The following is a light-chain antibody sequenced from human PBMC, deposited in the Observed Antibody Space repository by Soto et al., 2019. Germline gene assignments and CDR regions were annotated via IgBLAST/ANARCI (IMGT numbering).Light chain of an antibody. CDR1: SSDVGNYKY. CDR2: EVS. CDR3: FSYTSSGTYV. V-gene: IGLV2-14*01. Sequence: QSALTQPASVSGSPGQSITISCTGTSSDVGNYKYVSWYQQRPGKAPKLMIYEVSNRPSGVSNRFSGSKSGNTASLTISGLQAEDETDYYCFSYTSSGTYVFGTGTKSPS. J-gene: IGLJ1*01.